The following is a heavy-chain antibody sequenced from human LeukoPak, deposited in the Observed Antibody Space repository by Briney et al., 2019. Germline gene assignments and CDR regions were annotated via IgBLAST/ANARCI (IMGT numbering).Heavy chain of an antibody. Sequence: ASVKVSCKASGYTFTGQYMHWVRQAPGQGLEWMGWINPNSGGTDYAQKFQGRVTMTRDTSISTAYMELSRLRSDDTAVYYCARDSKRLGELSLWMDVSYYYYYMDVWGKGTTVTVSS. CDR2: INPNSGGT. J-gene: IGHJ6*03. D-gene: IGHD3-16*02. CDR1: GYTFTGQY. CDR3: ARDSKRLGELSLWMDVSYYYYYMDV. V-gene: IGHV1-2*02.